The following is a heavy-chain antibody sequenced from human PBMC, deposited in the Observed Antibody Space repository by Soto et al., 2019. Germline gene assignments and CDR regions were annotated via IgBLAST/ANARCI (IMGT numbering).Heavy chain of an antibody. Sequence: QVQLQESGPGLVKPSQTLSLTCTVSGGSISSGDYYWSWIRQHPGKGLEWIGYIYYSGSTYYNPSLTSRVTISVDTSKNPFSLKLSSVTAADTVVYYCATYGSGSYKPTTFDYWGQGTLVTVSS. CDR3: ATYGSGSYKPTTFDY. CDR1: GGSISSGDYY. V-gene: IGHV4-31*03. CDR2: IYYSGST. D-gene: IGHD3-10*01. J-gene: IGHJ4*02.